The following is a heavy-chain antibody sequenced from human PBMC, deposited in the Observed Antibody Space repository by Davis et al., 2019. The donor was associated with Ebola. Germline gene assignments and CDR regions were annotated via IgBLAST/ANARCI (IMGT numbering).Heavy chain of an antibody. J-gene: IGHJ6*02. V-gene: IGHV1-3*01. CDR1: GYTFTSYA. Sequence: AASVKVSCKASGYTFTSYAMHWVRQAPGQSREWMGWINAGNGNTKYSQKFQGRVTITRDTSASTAYMELSSLRSEDTAVYYCARGSSKAYYYYGMDVWGQGTTVTVSS. CDR3: ARGSSKAYYYYGMDV. CDR2: INAGNGNT. D-gene: IGHD6-6*01.